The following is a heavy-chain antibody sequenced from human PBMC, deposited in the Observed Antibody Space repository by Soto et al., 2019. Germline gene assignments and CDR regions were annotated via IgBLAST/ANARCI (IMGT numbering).Heavy chain of an antibody. CDR3: ARDYHGHDYGDSYGMDV. CDR1: GGSISSGGYY. J-gene: IGHJ6*02. Sequence: SETLSLTCTVSGGSISSGGYYWSWIRQHPGKGLEWIGYIYYSGSTYYNPSLKSRVTIPVDTSKNQFSLKLSSVTAADTAVYYCARDYHGHDYGDSYGMDVWGQGTTVTVSS. V-gene: IGHV4-31*03. CDR2: IYYSGST. D-gene: IGHD4-17*01.